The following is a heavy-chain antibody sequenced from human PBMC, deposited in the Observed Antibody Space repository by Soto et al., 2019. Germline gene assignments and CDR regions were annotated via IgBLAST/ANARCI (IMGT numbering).Heavy chain of an antibody. CDR2: ISGSGGST. J-gene: IGHJ4*02. V-gene: IGHV3-23*01. D-gene: IGHD3-3*01. CDR3: AKNPHGPLRFLEWLSSAFFDY. Sequence: EVQLLESGGGLVQPGGSLRLSCAASGFTFSSYAMSWVRQAPGKGLEWVSAISGSGGSTYYADSVKGRFTISRDNSKNTLYLQMNRLRAEDTAVYYCAKNPHGPLRFLEWLSSAFFDYWGQGTLVTVSS. CDR1: GFTFSSYA.